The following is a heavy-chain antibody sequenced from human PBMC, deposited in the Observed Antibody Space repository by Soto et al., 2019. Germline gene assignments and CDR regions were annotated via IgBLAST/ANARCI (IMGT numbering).Heavy chain of an antibody. CDR1: GYSFTSYW. D-gene: IGHD2-15*01. Sequence: GESLKISCKGSGYSFTSYWIGWVRQMPGKGLEWMGIIYPGDSDIRYSPSFQGQVTISADKSISTAYLQWSGLKASDTAIYYCARQLPYGGNSYYGMDVWGQGTTVTVS. J-gene: IGHJ6*02. CDR2: IYPGDSDI. CDR3: ARQLPYGGNSYYGMDV. V-gene: IGHV5-51*01.